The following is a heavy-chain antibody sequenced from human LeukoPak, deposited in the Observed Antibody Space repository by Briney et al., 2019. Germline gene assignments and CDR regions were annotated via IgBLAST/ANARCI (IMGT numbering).Heavy chain of an antibody. CDR1: GGSISSSNW. Sequence: PSGTLSLTCAVSGGSISSSNWWSWVRQPPGKGLEWIGEIYHSGSTNHNPSLKSRVTISVDKSKNQFSLKLSSVTAADTAVYYCARDTVPAALYYYYGMDVWGKGTTVTVSS. V-gene: IGHV4-4*02. J-gene: IGHJ6*04. CDR2: IYHSGST. CDR3: ARDTVPAALYYYYGMDV. D-gene: IGHD2-2*01.